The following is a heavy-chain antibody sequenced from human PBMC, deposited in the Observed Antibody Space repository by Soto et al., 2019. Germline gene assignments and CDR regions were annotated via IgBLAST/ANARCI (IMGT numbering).Heavy chain of an antibody. CDR2: IIPILGIA. J-gene: IGHJ4*02. CDR1: GGTFSSYT. Sequence: QVQLVQSGAEVKKPGSSVKVSCKASGGTFSSYTISWVRQAPGQGLEWMGRIIPILGIANYAQKFQGRVTITADKSTSTAYMELSSLRSEDTAVFYCAGGEAYCGGDCYWGAVDYWGQGTLVTVSS. CDR3: AGGEAYCGGDCYWGAVDY. D-gene: IGHD2-21*02. V-gene: IGHV1-69*02.